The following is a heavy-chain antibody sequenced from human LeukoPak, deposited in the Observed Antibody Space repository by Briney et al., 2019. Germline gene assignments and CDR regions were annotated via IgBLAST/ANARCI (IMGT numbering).Heavy chain of an antibody. J-gene: IGHJ4*02. Sequence: GGSLRLSCAASGFTFGSYAMSWVRQAPGKGLEWVSAIRGSGGSTFYVDSVKGRFTISRDNSKNTLYLQMNSLRVEDTAVYYCAKGIRNYGPTSFDYWGQGTLVTVSS. CDR3: AKGIRNYGPTSFDY. V-gene: IGHV3-23*01. D-gene: IGHD1-14*01. CDR2: IRGSGGST. CDR1: GFTFGSYA.